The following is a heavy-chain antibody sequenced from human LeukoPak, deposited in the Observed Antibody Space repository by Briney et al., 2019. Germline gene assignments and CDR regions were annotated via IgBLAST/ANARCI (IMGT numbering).Heavy chain of an antibody. CDR2: ISGSGGST. D-gene: IGHD6-6*01. V-gene: IGHV3-23*01. CDR1: GFTFSSYE. Sequence: GGSLRLSCAASGFTFSSYEMNWVRQAPGKGLEWVSAISGSGGSTYYADSVKGRFTISRDNSKNTLYLQMNSLRAEDTAVYYCAKDMAARPGENFDYWGQGTLVTVSS. CDR3: AKDMAARPGENFDY. J-gene: IGHJ4*02.